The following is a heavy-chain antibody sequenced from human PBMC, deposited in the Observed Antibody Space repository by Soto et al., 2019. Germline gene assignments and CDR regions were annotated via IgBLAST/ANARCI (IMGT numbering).Heavy chain of an antibody. V-gene: IGHV3-30-3*01. CDR2: ISYDGSNK. CDR3: VRGYCSGGSCYPNFYYYGMDV. J-gene: IGHJ6*02. CDR1: GFTFSSYA. Sequence: QVQLVESGGGVVQPGRSLRLSCAASGFTFSSYAMHWVRQAPGKGLEWVAAISYDGSNKYYADYVKGRFTISRNNSKNTLYLQMNSLRAEDKAVYYCVRGYCSGGSCYPNFYYYGMDVWGQGTTVTVSS. D-gene: IGHD2-15*01.